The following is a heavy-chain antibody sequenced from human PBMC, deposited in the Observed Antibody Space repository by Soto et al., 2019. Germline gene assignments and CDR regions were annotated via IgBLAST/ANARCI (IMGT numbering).Heavy chain of an antibody. CDR1: GFTFSSYA. Sequence: GGSLRLSCAASGFTFSSYAMSWVRQAPGKGLEWVSAISGSGGSTYYADSVKGRFTISRDNSKNTLYLQMNSLRAEDTAVYYCAKGFVDIVATRALYYFDYWGQGTLVTVSS. J-gene: IGHJ4*02. CDR3: AKGFVDIVATRALYYFDY. D-gene: IGHD5-12*01. CDR2: ISGSGGST. V-gene: IGHV3-23*01.